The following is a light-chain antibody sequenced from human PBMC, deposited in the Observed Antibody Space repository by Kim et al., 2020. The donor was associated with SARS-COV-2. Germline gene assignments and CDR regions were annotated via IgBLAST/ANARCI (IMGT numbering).Light chain of an antibody. CDR3: QVWDSTTHVV. CDR2: QDR. CDR1: KLGDKY. J-gene: IGLJ2*01. Sequence: SYELTQAPSVSVSPGQTASITCSGDKLGDKYACWYQQKPGQSPVLVIYQDRKRPSGIPERFSGSNSGNTATLTISGTQAMDEADYYCQVWDSTTHVVFGGGTQLTVL. V-gene: IGLV3-1*01.